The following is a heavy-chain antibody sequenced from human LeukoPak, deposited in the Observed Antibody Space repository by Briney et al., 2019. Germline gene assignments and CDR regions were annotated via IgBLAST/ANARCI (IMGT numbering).Heavy chain of an antibody. Sequence: ASVKVSCKASGFTFINSAVQWVRQARGQRLEWRGWIVVCSGNTNYAQKFQERVTITRDMSTRTAYMELSSLRSEDTAVYYCAVDVIYESDWGQGTLVTVSS. V-gene: IGHV1-58*01. CDR2: IVVCSGNT. J-gene: IGHJ4*02. D-gene: IGHD2/OR15-2a*01. CDR1: GFTFINSA. CDR3: AVDVIYESD.